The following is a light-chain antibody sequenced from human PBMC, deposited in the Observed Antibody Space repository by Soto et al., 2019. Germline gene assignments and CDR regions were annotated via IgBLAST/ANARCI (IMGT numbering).Light chain of an antibody. Sequence: QSVLTQPASVSGSPGQSVTISCTGSSSDVGGYNYVSWYQQHPGKAPKLMIYDVTTRPSGVSNRFSGSKSGNTASLAISGLQAEEEDDYYCSSYTSSNTLLFGGGTKVTVL. CDR1: SSDVGGYNY. CDR2: DVT. CDR3: SSYTSSNTLL. V-gene: IGLV2-14*01. J-gene: IGLJ2*01.